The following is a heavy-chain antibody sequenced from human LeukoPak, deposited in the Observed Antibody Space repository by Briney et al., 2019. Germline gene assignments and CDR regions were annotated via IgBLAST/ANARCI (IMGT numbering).Heavy chain of an antibody. Sequence: PGGSLRLSCAASGFTFSTYWMSWVRQAPGKGLEWVANIKEDGSEKYYADSVQGRFIISRDNSKNSLYLHMNGLRVEDAALYYCARDSVRGVIYDYWGQGSLVTVSS. CDR2: IKEDGSEK. CDR3: ARDSVRGVIYDY. V-gene: IGHV3-7*01. CDR1: GFTFSTYW. J-gene: IGHJ4*02. D-gene: IGHD3-10*01.